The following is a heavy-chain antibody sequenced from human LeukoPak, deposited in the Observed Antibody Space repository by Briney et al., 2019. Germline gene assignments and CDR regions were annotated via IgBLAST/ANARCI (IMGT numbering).Heavy chain of an antibody. J-gene: IGHJ6*03. CDR1: GFTFSSYE. CDR2: INWNGGST. Sequence: PGGSLRLSCAASGFTFSSYELNWVRQAPGKGLEWVSGINWNGGSTGYADSVKGRFTISRDNAKNSLYLQMNSLRAEDTALYYCARDGVATGYCSGGSCYRGYYYYYMDVWGKGTTVTVSS. CDR3: ARDGVATGYCSGGSCYRGYYYYYMDV. D-gene: IGHD2-15*01. V-gene: IGHV3-20*04.